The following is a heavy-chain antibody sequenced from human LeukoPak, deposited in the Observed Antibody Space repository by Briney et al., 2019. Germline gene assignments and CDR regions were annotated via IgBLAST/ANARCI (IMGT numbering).Heavy chain of an antibody. CDR3: ARKGTGAVDY. CDR2: IYYSGST. D-gene: IGHD1-1*01. J-gene: IGHJ4*02. Sequence: PSETLSLTCTVSGGSISSYYWSWLRQPPGKGLEWIGYIYYSGSTNYNPSLKSRVTISVDTSKNQFSLKLSSVTAADTAVYYCARKGTGAVDYWGQGTLVTVSS. V-gene: IGHV4-59*01. CDR1: GGSISSYY.